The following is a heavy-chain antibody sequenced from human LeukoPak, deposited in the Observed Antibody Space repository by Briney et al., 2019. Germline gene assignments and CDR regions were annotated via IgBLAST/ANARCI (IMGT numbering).Heavy chain of an antibody. Sequence: ASVKVSCXASGYTFTSYDINWVRQATGQGLEWMGWMNPNSGNTGYAQKFQGRVTITRNTSISTAYMELSSLRSEDTAVYYCARGRLQYQSDWFDPWGQGTLVTVSS. CDR2: MNPNSGNT. V-gene: IGHV1-8*03. D-gene: IGHD4-11*01. J-gene: IGHJ5*02. CDR3: ARGRLQYQSDWFDP. CDR1: GYTFTSYD.